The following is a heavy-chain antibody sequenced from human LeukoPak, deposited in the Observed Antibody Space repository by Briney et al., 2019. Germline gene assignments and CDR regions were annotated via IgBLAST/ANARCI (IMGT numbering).Heavy chain of an antibody. D-gene: IGHD6-19*01. V-gene: IGHV3-23*01. CDR3: AKDLPGGSGA. J-gene: IGHJ5*02. Sequence: GGSLRLSCAASGFTFSTYAMNWVRQAPGKGLEWVSSISGSGDDTYYADSVKGRFTISRDNSKTTLYLEMNSLRAGDTAVYYCAKDLPGGSGAWGQGTLVTVSS. CDR1: GFTFSTYA. CDR2: ISGSGDDT.